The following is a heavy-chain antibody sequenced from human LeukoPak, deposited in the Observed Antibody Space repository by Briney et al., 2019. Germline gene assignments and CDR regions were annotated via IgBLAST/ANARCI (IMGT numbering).Heavy chain of an antibody. D-gene: IGHD2-2*01. CDR3: ASLTYYCSSTSCRKPKDV. CDR1: GGTFSSYT. Sequence: GASVKVSCKASGGTFSSYTISWVRQAPGQGLEWMGRIIPILGIANYAQKFQGRVTITADKSTSTAYMELSSLRSEDTAAYYCASLTYYCSSTSCRKPKDVWGKGTTVTVSS. CDR2: IIPILGIA. J-gene: IGHJ6*04. V-gene: IGHV1-69*02.